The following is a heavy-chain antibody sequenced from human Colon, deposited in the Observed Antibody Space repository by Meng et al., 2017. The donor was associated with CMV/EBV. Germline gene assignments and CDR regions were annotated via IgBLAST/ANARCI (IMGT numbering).Heavy chain of an antibody. V-gene: IGHV4-38-2*02. CDR1: GYSITTGYY. D-gene: IGHD2-15*01. CDR3: VRDHCSGGNCHWFDP. Sequence: SETLSLTCTVSGYSITTGYYWGWVRQSPGKGLEWIGNVYHSGSTYYTPSLESRVTISVDTSQNQFSLNLGSVTAADTAVYHCVRDHCSGGNCHWFDPWGQGTQVTVSS. CDR2: VYHSGST. J-gene: IGHJ5*02.